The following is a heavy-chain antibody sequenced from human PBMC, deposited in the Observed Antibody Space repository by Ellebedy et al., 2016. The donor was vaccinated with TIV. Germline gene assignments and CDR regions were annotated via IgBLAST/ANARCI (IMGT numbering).Heavy chain of an antibody. D-gene: IGHD3-22*01. CDR3: ARKVYYYDAADYGWFDP. CDR2: IKQDGGQT. V-gene: IGHV3-7*01. J-gene: IGHJ5*02. Sequence: GESLKISCVGSGFTFSDSWMSWVRQAPGRGLEWVASIKQDGGQTKYVGSVKGRFTISRDNANNSLYLQLNSLRVEDTALYYCARKVYYYDAADYGWFDPWGQGTLVTVSS. CDR1: GFTFSDSW.